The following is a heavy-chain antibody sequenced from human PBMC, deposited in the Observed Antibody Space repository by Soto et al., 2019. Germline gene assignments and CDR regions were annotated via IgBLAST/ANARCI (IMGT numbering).Heavy chain of an antibody. CDR1: GFFFSSHG. J-gene: IGHJ6*02. CDR3: AKDFELPDGDYYHYGMDV. CDR2: ISYEGSHK. D-gene: IGHD1-1*01. Sequence: QVQLVESGGGVVQPGGSLTLSCVASGFFFSSHGMYWVRQAPGRGLAWVALISYEGSHKYYVDSVKGRFTISRDNSKKTVYLHMTSLRAEDTALYYCAKDFELPDGDYYHYGMDVWGQGTTVSVS. V-gene: IGHV3-30*18.